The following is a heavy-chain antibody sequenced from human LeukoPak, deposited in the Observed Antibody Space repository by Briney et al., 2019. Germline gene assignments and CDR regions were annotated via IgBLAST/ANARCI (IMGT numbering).Heavy chain of an antibody. CDR1: GFTFSNYY. D-gene: IGHD5-24*01. CDR3: ARDTFRWLQFRGGDYFDY. V-gene: IGHV3-11*01. J-gene: IGHJ4*02. CDR2: ISSSGSTI. Sequence: GGSLRLSCAASGFTFSNYYMSWIRQAPGKGLEWDSYISSSGSTIYYADSVKGRFTISRDNAKNSLYLQKNSLRAEDTAVYYCARDTFRWLQFRGGDYFDYWGQGTLVTVSS.